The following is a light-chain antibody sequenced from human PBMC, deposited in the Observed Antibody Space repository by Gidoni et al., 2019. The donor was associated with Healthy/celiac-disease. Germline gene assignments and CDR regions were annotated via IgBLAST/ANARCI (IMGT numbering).Light chain of an antibody. J-gene: IGKJ1*01. V-gene: IGKV1-39*01. Sequence: DIQMTQSPSSLSASVGDRVTITCRASQNITNYLNWYQQKRGKAPKILIYAASSLQSGVPSRFSGSGSGTDFALTISNLQPEDFATYYCQQSYSTLTWTFGQGTKVEI. CDR1: QNITNY. CDR3: QQSYSTLTWT. CDR2: AAS.